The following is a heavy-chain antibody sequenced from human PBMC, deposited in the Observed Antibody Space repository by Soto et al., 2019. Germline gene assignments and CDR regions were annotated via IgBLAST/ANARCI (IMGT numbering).Heavy chain of an antibody. CDR3: ARDAAITFGGVIVYAFDI. V-gene: IGHV4-30-4*01. Sequence: TLSLTCTVSGGSISSYYWSWIRQPPGKGLEWIGYIYYSGSTYYRPSLKSRVTISVDTSKNQFSLKLSSVTAADTAVYYCARDAAITFGGVIVYAFDIWGQGTMVTVSS. D-gene: IGHD3-16*02. CDR1: GGSISSYY. J-gene: IGHJ3*02. CDR2: IYYSGST.